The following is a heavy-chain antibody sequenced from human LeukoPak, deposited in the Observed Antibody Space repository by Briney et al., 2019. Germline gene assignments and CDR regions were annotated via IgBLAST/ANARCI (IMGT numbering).Heavy chain of an antibody. CDR3: TRRGL. D-gene: IGHD3-10*01. CDR2: ISYDGSNK. Sequence: GGSLRLSCEASGFTFSSYGMHWVRQAPGKGLEWVAVISYDGSNKYYADSVKGRFTISRDNSKNTPYLQMNSLRAEDTAVYYCTRRGLWGQGTLVTVSS. V-gene: IGHV3-30*03. CDR1: GFTFSSYG. J-gene: IGHJ4*02.